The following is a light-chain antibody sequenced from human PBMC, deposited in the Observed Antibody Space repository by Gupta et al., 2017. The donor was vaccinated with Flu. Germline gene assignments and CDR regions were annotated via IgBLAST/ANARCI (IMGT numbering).Light chain of an antibody. CDR1: QSVSSD. Sequence: SPGDRATLSCRASQSVSSDLAWYQQKPGQAPRLLIYGASTRATGIPARFSGSGTEFTLTISSLQSEDFAVYFCQQYNDWPYTFGQGTKLEIK. V-gene: IGKV3-15*01. J-gene: IGKJ2*01. CDR3: QQYNDWPYT. CDR2: GAS.